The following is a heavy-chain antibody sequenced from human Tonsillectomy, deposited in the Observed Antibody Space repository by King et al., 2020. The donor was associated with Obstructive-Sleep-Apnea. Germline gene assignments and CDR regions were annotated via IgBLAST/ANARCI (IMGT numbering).Heavy chain of an antibody. V-gene: IGHV4-39*07. J-gene: IGHJ4*02. Sequence: QLQESGPGLVKPSETLSLTCTVSGGSISSSSYYWGWIRQPPGKGLEWIGSIYYSGSTYYNPSLKIRVTISVDTSKNQFSLKLRSVTAADTAVYYCASDWYSSGWFFFDYWGQGTLVTVSS. CDR3: ASDWYSSGWFFFDY. CDR2: IYYSGST. D-gene: IGHD6-19*01. CDR1: GGSISSSSYY.